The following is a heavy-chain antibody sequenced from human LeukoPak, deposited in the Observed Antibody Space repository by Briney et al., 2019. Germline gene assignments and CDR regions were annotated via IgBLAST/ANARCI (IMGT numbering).Heavy chain of an antibody. CDR1: GYTFTSYD. J-gene: IGHJ4*02. D-gene: IGHD3-3*01. CDR2: MNPNSGNT. V-gene: IGHV1-8*01. Sequence: ASVKVSCKASGYTFTSYDINWVRQATGQGLEWMGWMNPNSGNTGYAQKFQGRVTMTRNTSISTAYMELSSMRSEDTAVYYCARDREIFDFHEPYFDYWGQGTLVTVSS. CDR3: ARDREIFDFHEPYFDY.